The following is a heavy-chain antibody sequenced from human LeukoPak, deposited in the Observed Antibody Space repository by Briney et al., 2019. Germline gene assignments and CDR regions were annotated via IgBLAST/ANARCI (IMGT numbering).Heavy chain of an antibody. Sequence: GGSLRLSCAASGFTFSSYGMHWVHQAPGKGLEWVAVIWYDGSNKYYADSVKGRFTISRDNSKNTLYLQMNSLRAEDTAVYYCARDSNYLVVPAAIVDYWGQGTLVTVSS. CDR2: IWYDGSNK. CDR3: ARDSNYLVVPAAIVDY. V-gene: IGHV3-33*01. CDR1: GFTFSSYG. J-gene: IGHJ4*02. D-gene: IGHD2-2*02.